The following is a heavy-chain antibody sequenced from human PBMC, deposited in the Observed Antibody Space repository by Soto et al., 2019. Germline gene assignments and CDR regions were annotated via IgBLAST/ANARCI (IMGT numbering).Heavy chain of an antibody. J-gene: IGHJ4*02. V-gene: IGHV4-34*01. Sequence: SETLSLTCAVYGGSFSGYYGSWIRQPPGKGLEWIGEISHSGSTNYIPSLKSRVTISVDTSKNQFSLKLSSVTAADTAVYYCARHDSSGWSCWGQGSLVTVSS. CDR2: ISHSGST. D-gene: IGHD6-19*01. CDR3: ARHDSSGWSC. CDR1: GGSFSGYY.